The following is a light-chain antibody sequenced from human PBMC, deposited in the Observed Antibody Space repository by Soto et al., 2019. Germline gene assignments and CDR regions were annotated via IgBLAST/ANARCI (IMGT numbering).Light chain of an antibody. V-gene: IGKV3-20*01. J-gene: IGKJ2*01. CDR1: QSFSRSY. CDR3: QQYGTSPYT. CDR2: GAS. Sequence: EIVLTQSPGTLSLSPGERATLSCRASQSFSRSYLAWYQQKPGQAPRLLIYGASSRATGIPDRFSGSGSGTDFTLTISRLEPEDFTVYYCQQYGTSPYTFGQGTNLDIK.